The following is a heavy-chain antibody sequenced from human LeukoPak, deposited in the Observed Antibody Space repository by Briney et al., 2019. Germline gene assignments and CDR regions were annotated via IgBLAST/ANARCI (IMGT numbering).Heavy chain of an antibody. CDR3: AAVFSGYYSDY. CDR2: ISYDGSNK. CDR1: GFTFSSYG. J-gene: IGHJ4*02. D-gene: IGHD3-22*01. V-gene: IGHV3-30*03. Sequence: GGSLGLSCAASGFTFSSYGMHWVRQAPGKGLEWVAVISYDGSNKYYADSVKGRFTISRDNSKNTLYLQMNSLRAEDTAVYYCAAVFSGYYSDYWGQGTLVTVSS.